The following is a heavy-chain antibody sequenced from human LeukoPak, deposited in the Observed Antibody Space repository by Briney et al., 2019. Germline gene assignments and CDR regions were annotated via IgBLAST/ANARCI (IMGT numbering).Heavy chain of an antibody. J-gene: IGHJ4*02. Sequence: PGGSLRLSCAASGFTFSSHSMNWVRQAPGKGLEWVSYISTSGSAIYYADSVKGRFTISRDNAKNSLDLQMNSLRVEDTAVYYCARGRSSSGSMNEFWGQGTLVTVSS. D-gene: IGHD3-10*01. V-gene: IGHV3-48*01. CDR2: ISTSGSAI. CDR1: GFTFSSHS. CDR3: ARGRSSSGSMNEF.